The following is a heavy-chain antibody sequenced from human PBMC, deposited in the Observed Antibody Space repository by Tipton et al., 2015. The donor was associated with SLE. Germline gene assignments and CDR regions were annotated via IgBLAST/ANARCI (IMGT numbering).Heavy chain of an antibody. V-gene: IGHV4-30-2*01. Sequence: LRLSCAVSGGSISSGGYSWSWIRQPPGKGLEWIGYIYHSGSTYYNPSLKSRVTISVDRSKNQFSLKLSSVTAADTAVYYCARGQYSYGYGYFDYWGQGTLVTVSS. D-gene: IGHD5-18*01. CDR2: IYHSGST. CDR3: ARGQYSYGYGYFDY. CDR1: GGSISSGGYS. J-gene: IGHJ4*02.